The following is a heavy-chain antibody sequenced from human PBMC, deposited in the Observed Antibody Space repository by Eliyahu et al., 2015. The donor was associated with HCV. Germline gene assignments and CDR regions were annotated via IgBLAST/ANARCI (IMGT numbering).Heavy chain of an antibody. CDR2: ITFDGSKR. CDR3: AKDTGWQLGGGGDMDV. Sequence: QVQLVESGGGIVQPGNSLRLSCAASXFXFSNYGFHWVRQAPGKGXEWXXVITFDGSKRNYGDSVKGRFTISRDDSKNTLFLHMXDLRVEDTAVYHCAKDTGWQLGGGGDMDVWGQGTTVTVSS. V-gene: IGHV3-33*05. J-gene: IGHJ6*02. D-gene: IGHD3-16*01. CDR1: XFXFSNYG.